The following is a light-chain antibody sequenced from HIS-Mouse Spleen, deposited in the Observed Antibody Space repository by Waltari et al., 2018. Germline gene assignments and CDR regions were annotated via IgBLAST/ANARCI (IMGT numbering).Light chain of an antibody. CDR2: EDS. V-gene: IGLV3-10*01. Sequence: SYELTQPPSVPVSPGQTARITCSGDALPKKYAYWYQQKSGQAPVLVIYEDSKRPSGIPGGFSGSSSGTMATLTISGAQVEDEADYYCYSTDSSGNHRVFGGGTKLTVL. CDR1: ALPKKY. CDR3: YSTDSSGNHRV. J-gene: IGLJ2*01.